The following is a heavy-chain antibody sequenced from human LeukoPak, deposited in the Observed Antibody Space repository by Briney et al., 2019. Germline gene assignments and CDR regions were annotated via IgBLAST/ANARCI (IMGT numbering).Heavy chain of an antibody. V-gene: IGHV3-48*01. CDR2: ISSSSITI. J-gene: IGHJ4*02. CDR1: GFTFSSYS. D-gene: IGHD3-22*01. CDR3: ARESYYYDSSGYYSPAGFDY. Sequence: PGGSLRLSCAASGFTFSSYSMNWVRQAPGRGLEWVSYISSSSITIYYADSVKGRFTISRDNAKNSLYLQMNSLRAEDTAVYYCARESYYYDSSGYYSPAGFDYWGQGTLVTVPS.